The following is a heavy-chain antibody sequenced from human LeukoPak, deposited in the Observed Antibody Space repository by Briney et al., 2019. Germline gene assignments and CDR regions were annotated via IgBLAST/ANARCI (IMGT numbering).Heavy chain of an antibody. D-gene: IGHD3-10*01. CDR1: GFTFSSYS. Sequence: KPGGSLRLSCAASGFTFSSYSMNWVRQAPGKGLEWVSSISSSSSYIYYADSAKGRFTISRDNAKNSLYLQMNSLRAEDTAVYYCAKDEGAGLLWFGELSATEYFQHWGQGTLVTVSS. CDR3: AKDEGAGLLWFGELSATEYFQH. J-gene: IGHJ1*01. CDR2: ISSSSSYI. V-gene: IGHV3-21*01.